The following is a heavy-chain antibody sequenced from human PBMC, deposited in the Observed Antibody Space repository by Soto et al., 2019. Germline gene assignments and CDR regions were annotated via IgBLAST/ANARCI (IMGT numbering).Heavy chain of an antibody. V-gene: IGHV3-21*01. D-gene: IGHD3-22*01. Sequence: PGGSLRLSCAAPGFTFSSYSMNWVRQAPGKGLEWVSSISSSSSYIYYADSVKGRFTISRDNAKSSLYLQMNSLRAEDTAVYYCARENPHYYDSSGYYSDAFDIWGQGTMVTVSS. CDR3: ARENPHYYDSSGYYSDAFDI. CDR2: ISSSSSYI. CDR1: GFTFSSYS. J-gene: IGHJ3*02.